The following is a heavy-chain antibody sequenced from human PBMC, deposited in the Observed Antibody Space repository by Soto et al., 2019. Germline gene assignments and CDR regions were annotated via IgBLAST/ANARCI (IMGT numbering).Heavy chain of an antibody. CDR1: GFTFSSYA. CDR3: ARDLRSRGYSYGPGY. J-gene: IGHJ4*02. CDR2: ISYDGSNK. Sequence: PGGSLRLSCAASGFTFSSYAMHWVRQAPGKGLEWVAVISYDGSNKYYADSVKGRFTISRDNSKNTLYLQMNSLRAEDTAVYYCARDLRSRGYSYGPGYWGQGTLVTVSS. V-gene: IGHV3-30-3*01. D-gene: IGHD5-18*01.